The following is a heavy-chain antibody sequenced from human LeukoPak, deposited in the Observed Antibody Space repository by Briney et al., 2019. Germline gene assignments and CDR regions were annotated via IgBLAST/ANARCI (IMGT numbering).Heavy chain of an antibody. V-gene: IGHV5-51*01. CDR1: GYSFTSYW. J-gene: IGHJ4*02. CDR2: IYPGGSDT. CDR3: ARHRVSYSSSSLFDY. D-gene: IGHD6-6*01. Sequence: GESLKISCKGSGYSFTSYWIGWVRQMPGKGLEWMGIIYPGGSDTRYSPSFQGQVTISADKSISTAYLQWSSLKASDTAMYYCARHRVSYSSSSLFDYWGQGTLDTVSS.